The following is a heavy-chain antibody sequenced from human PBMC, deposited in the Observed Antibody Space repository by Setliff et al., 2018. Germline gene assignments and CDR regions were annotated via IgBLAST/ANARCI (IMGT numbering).Heavy chain of an antibody. CDR3: ARGRYYGSGSYSL. V-gene: IGHV4-34*01. CDR2: VNDSGSA. J-gene: IGHJ4*02. CDR1: GGSFSGYF. D-gene: IGHD3-10*01. Sequence: SETLSLTCDVFGGSFSGYFWAWIRQSPGKGLEWIGDVNDSGSANYKPSLKSRLTISRDTSKNQLSLNLSSVTAADTAVYYCARGRYYGSGSYSLWGQGTLVTV.